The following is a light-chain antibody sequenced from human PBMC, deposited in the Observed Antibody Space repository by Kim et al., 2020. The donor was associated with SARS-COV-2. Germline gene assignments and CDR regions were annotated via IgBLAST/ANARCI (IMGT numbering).Light chain of an antibody. CDR3: QQYSSHPHT. J-gene: IGKJ2*01. CDR2: AAS. V-gene: IGKV1-5*03. CDR1: QSIRTW. Sequence: DIQMTQSPSTLSASVGDRVTITCRASQSIRTWLAWYQQKPGEAPKLLIYAASSLESGVPLRFSGSGAGTEFTLTINGLQPDDVGTYYCQQYSSHPHTFGQGTKVDIK.